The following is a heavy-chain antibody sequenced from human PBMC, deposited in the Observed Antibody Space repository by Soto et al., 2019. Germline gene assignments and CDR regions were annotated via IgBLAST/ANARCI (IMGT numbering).Heavy chain of an antibody. CDR3: TTGLSNGYYNFDY. CDR1: GFTFSNAW. Sequence: GGSLRLSCAASGFTFSNAWMSWVSQAQGKGREWIGRIKGETDGGTTDYAAPVKGRFTISRDHSKDTLYLHMNSLKTEDTAVYYCTTGLSNGYYNFDYWGQGT. J-gene: IGHJ4*02. CDR2: IKGETDGGTT. V-gene: IGHV3-15*01. D-gene: IGHD3-22*01.